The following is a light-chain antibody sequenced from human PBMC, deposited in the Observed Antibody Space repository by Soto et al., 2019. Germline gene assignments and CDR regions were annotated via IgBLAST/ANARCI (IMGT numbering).Light chain of an antibody. CDR2: ANR. Sequence: QSVLTQPPSVSAAPGQRVTISCTGSSSNIGAGYDVHWYQHLPGTAPKLLIYANRGRPSGVPDRFSGSKSGTSASLGITGVQDEDEADSYCQSYDSSLRGSLFGGGTKLTVL. CDR3: QSYDSSLRGSL. J-gene: IGLJ2*01. V-gene: IGLV1-40*01. CDR1: SSNIGAGYD.